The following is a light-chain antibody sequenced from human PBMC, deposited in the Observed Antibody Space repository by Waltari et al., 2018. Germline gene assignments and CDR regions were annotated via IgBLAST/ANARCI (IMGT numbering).Light chain of an antibody. CDR2: DAS. CDR3: QQYKNWPPLT. V-gene: IGKV3-15*01. CDR1: QIVSTN. J-gene: IGKJ4*01. Sequence: EGVMTQSPATLSVAPGERATISCRASQIVSTNLAWYQHKPGQAPRLLIYDASTRATGIPPRFSGSGSGTEFTLTISSLQPEDFAVYYCQQYKNWPPLTFGGGTKVEIK.